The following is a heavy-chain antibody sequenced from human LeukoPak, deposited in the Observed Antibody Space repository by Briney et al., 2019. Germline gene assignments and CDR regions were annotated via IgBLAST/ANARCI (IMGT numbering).Heavy chain of an antibody. D-gene: IGHD1-26*01. CDR3: ARGGRTDAFDI. CDR1: GYTFSNYG. V-gene: IGHV1-18*01. Sequence: GASVKVSCKASGYTFSNYGVSWVRQAPGQGLEWMGWISVYNGNTNYAQKVQGRVTMTTDTSTSTAYMELRSLRSDDTAVYYCARGGRTDAFDIWGQGTMITVSS. CDR2: ISVYNGNT. J-gene: IGHJ3*02.